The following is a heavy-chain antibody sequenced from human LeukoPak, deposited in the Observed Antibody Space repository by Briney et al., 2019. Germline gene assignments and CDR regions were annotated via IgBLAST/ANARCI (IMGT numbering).Heavy chain of an antibody. CDR2: ISGDGGST. CDR1: GFTFDDYA. CDR3: AKWADGYNEIDY. Sequence: GGSLRLSCAASGFTFDDYAMHWVRQAPGKGLEWVSLISGDGGSTYYADSVKGRSTISRDNSKNSLYLQMNSLRTEDTALYYCAKWADGYNEIDYWGQGTLVTVSS. J-gene: IGHJ4*02. D-gene: IGHD5-24*01. V-gene: IGHV3-43*02.